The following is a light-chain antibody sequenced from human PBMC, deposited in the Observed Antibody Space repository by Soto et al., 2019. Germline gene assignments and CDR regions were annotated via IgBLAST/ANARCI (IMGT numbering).Light chain of an antibody. CDR1: HSVNSH. CDR3: QQYKNWPL. CDR2: GAS. Sequence: EFVLTQSPDTLSLSPVERVTLSCSTIHSVNSHVAWYQQKPGQAPRLLLYGASTRATGIPVRFSGSGFGTEFTLTISSLQSEDSAVYYCQQYKNWPLFGQGTRLEIK. J-gene: IGKJ5*01. V-gene: IGKV3-15*01.